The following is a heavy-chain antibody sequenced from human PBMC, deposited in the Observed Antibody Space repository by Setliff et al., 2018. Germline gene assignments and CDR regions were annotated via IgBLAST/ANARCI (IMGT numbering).Heavy chain of an antibody. V-gene: IGHV4-38-2*02. CDR1: GYSISSGYY. CDR2: IYYSGST. J-gene: IGHJ3*02. D-gene: IGHD3-22*01. Sequence: SETLSLTCSVSGYSISSGYYWGWIRQPPGKGLEWIGSIYYSGSTYYNPSLKSRVTISVDTSKNQFSLKLSSVTAADTAVYYCAREGYDSSGYWALDAFDIWGQGTMVTVSS. CDR3: AREGYDSSGYWALDAFDI.